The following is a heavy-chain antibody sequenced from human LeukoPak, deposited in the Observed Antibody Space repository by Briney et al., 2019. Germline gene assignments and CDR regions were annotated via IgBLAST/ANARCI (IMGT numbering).Heavy chain of an antibody. CDR3: ARDGVHYYMDV. Sequence: SETLSLTCTVSGGSISSYYWSWIRQPPGKGLEWIGYIYYSGSTNYNPSLKSRVTISVDTSKNQFSLKLSSVTAADTVVYYCARDGVHYYMDVWGKGTTVTVSS. D-gene: IGHD3-16*01. J-gene: IGHJ6*03. V-gene: IGHV4-59*01. CDR2: IYYSGST. CDR1: GGSISSYY.